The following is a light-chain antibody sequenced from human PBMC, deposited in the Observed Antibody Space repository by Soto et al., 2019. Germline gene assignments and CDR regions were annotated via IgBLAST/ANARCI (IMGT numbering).Light chain of an antibody. CDR3: QQYNSYLLT. CDR1: QSIRSW. Sequence: IQLTQSPSSLSASVGDRVTITCRASQSIRSWLAWYQQKPGKAPNLLIYKASNLESGVPSRFSGSGPGTEFTLTISSLQPDDFATYYCQQYNSYLLTFGGGTKVDIK. CDR2: KAS. V-gene: IGKV1-5*03. J-gene: IGKJ4*01.